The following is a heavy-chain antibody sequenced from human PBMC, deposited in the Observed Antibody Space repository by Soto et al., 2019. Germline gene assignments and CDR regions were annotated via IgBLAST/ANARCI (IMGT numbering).Heavy chain of an antibody. CDR1: GYTLTRYY. CDR2: INPNSGGT. V-gene: IGHV1-2*04. J-gene: IGHJ4*02. Sequence: ASVKVSRQASGYTLTRYYIHWVRQAPGQGLEWMGWINPNSGGTNYAQKFQGWVTMTRDTSISTAYMELSRLRSDDTAVYYCARDPMGIAVAGTLYYFDYWGQGTLVTVSS. CDR3: ARDPMGIAVAGTLYYFDY. D-gene: IGHD6-19*01.